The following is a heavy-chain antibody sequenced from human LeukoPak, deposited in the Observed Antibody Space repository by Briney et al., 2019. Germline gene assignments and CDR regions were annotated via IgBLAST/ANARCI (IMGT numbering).Heavy chain of an antibody. CDR2: LRSKTDGGTT. Sequence: GGSLRLSCAASGFTFSNAWMSWVRQAPGKGLVWVGRLRSKTDGGTTDYAAPVKGRFTISRDDSKNTLYLQMNSLKTEDTAVYYCTTEGYCGGDCYSYAFDIWGQGTMVTVSS. V-gene: IGHV3-15*01. J-gene: IGHJ3*02. CDR1: GFTFSNAW. D-gene: IGHD2-21*02. CDR3: TTEGYCGGDCYSYAFDI.